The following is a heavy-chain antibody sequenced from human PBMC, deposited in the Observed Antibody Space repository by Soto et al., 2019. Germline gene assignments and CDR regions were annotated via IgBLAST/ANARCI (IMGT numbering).Heavy chain of an antibody. J-gene: IGHJ5*02. CDR3: AIDATGIPYNCFDP. D-gene: IGHD2-21*01. Sequence: GGSLRISCAASGFTFSSYAMSWVRQAPGKGLEWVSAISGSGGSTYYADSVKGRFTISRDNSKNTLYLQMNSLRAEDTAVYYCAIDATGIPYNCFDPSGQGTLVTVSS. CDR1: GFTFSSYA. CDR2: ISGSGGST. V-gene: IGHV3-23*01.